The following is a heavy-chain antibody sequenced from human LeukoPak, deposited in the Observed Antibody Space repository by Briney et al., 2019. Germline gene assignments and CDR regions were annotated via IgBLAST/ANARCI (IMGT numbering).Heavy chain of an antibody. D-gene: IGHD5-18*01. J-gene: IGHJ4*02. CDR3: ARRYSYGPRVDY. CDR2: IYTSGST. Sequence: SETLSLTCTVSGGSISIYYWSWIRQPAGKGLEWIGHIYTSGSTNYNPSLKSRVTMSVDTSKNQFSLKLSSVTAADTAVYYCARRYSYGPRVDYWGQGTLVTVSS. CDR1: GGSISIYY. V-gene: IGHV4-4*07.